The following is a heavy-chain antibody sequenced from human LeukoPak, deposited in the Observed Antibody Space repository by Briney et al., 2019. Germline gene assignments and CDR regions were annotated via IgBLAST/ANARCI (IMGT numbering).Heavy chain of an antibody. D-gene: IGHD1-26*01. CDR2: IIPIFGTA. CDR3: ASGRSETRPVFDY. CDR1: GGTFSSYA. V-gene: IGHV1-69*05. J-gene: IGHJ4*02. Sequence: GASVKVSCKASGGTFSSYAISWVRQAPGQGLEWMGGIIPIFGTANYAQKFQGRVTITTDESTSTAYMELSSLRSEDTAVYYCASGRSETRPVFDYWGQGTLVTVSS.